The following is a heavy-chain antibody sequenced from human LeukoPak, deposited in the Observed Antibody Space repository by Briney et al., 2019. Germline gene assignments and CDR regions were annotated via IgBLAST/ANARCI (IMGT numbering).Heavy chain of an antibody. D-gene: IGHD6-19*01. CDR3: ARDTRIAVAGDFDY. CDR2: ISYDGSNK. Sequence: PGGSLRLSCAAAGFTFSSYSMHWVRQAPGKWLGWVAVISYDGSNKYYADSVKGRFTISRDNSKNTLYLQMNSLRAEDTAVYYCARDTRIAVAGDFDYWGQGTLVTVSS. V-gene: IGHV3-30-3*01. CDR1: GFTFSSYS. J-gene: IGHJ4*02.